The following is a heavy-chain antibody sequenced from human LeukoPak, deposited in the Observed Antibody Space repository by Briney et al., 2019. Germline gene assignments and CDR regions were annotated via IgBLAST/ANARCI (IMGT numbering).Heavy chain of an antibody. CDR3: TRPYYYDSSGYYDYMDV. CDR2: ISSSSSYI. D-gene: IGHD3-22*01. V-gene: IGHV3-21*01. Sequence: GGSLRLSCAASGFTFSSYSMNWVRQAPGKGLEWVSSISSSSSYIYYADSVKGRFTISRDNAKNSLYLQMNSLRAEDTAVYYCTRPYYYDSSGYYDYMDVWGKGTTVTISS. CDR1: GFTFSSYS. J-gene: IGHJ6*03.